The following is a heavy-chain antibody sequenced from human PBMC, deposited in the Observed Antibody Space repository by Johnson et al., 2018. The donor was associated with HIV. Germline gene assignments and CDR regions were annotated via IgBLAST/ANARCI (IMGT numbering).Heavy chain of an antibody. D-gene: IGHD1-1*01. CDR2: IWYDGSNK. J-gene: IGHJ3*02. Sequence: QVQLVESGGGEVQPGRSLRLSCAASGFTFSSYGMHWVRQAPGKGLQWVAAIWYDGSNKYFADSVQGRFTISRDNSKNTLYLQMSSLRAEDTAVYYCARGGIIHDAFDIWGQGTMVTVSS. CDR1: GFTFSSYG. CDR3: ARGGIIHDAFDI. V-gene: IGHV3-33*01.